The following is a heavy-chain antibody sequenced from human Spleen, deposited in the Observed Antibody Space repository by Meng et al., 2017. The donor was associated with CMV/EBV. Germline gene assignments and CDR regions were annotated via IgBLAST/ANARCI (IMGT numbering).Heavy chain of an antibody. Sequence: GGSLRGYFWSWIRPPPGKGLEWLGYMYYTGSTNYNPSLKSRVSVSVDTSKNQFSLNLRSVTAADTAVYFCARGTYYYDSTDRYFDSWGQGTLVTVSS. D-gene: IGHD3-22*01. CDR2: MYYTGST. J-gene: IGHJ4*02. CDR1: GGSLRGYF. V-gene: IGHV4-59*01. CDR3: ARGTYYYDSTDRYFDS.